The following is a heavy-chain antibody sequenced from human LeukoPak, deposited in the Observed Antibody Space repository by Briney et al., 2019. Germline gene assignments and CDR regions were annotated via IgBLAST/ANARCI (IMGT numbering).Heavy chain of an antibody. CDR3: AKDRPYYYDSSGYYSEYFQH. J-gene: IGHJ1*01. V-gene: IGHV3-23*01. D-gene: IGHD3-22*01. CDR2: ISGSGGST. CDR1: GFTFSSYS. Sequence: GGSLRLSCAASGFTFSSYSMNWVRQAPGKGLEWVSAISGSGGSTYYADSVKGRFTISRDNSKNTLYLQMNSLRAEDTAVYYCAKDRPYYYDSSGYYSEYFQHWGQGTLVTVSS.